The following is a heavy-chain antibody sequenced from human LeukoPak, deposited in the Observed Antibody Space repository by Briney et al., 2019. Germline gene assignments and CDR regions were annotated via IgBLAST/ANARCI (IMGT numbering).Heavy chain of an antibody. Sequence: GASVKVSCKASGYRFAGSGISRVRQAPGQGLEWIGWISTYSGNTNYAHNLQGRITVTTETSTSTAYMELRSLRSDDTAVYYCARFGESPGQFDYWGQGTQLTVSS. CDR1: GYRFAGSG. CDR3: ARFGESPGQFDY. CDR2: ISTYSGNT. V-gene: IGHV1-18*01. J-gene: IGHJ4*02. D-gene: IGHD3-10*01.